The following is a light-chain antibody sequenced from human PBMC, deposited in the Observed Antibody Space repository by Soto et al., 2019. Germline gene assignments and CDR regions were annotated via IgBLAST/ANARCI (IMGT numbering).Light chain of an antibody. Sequence: EIVLTQSPATLSLSPGERATLSCRASQNVANYLDWYQQKPGQAPRLLIYDASNRATGIPVRFSGSGSGTDFTLTISSLEPEDFGLYYCQQRSDWFTFGQGTRLEIK. V-gene: IGKV3-11*01. J-gene: IGKJ5*01. CDR3: QQRSDWFT. CDR1: QNVANY. CDR2: DAS.